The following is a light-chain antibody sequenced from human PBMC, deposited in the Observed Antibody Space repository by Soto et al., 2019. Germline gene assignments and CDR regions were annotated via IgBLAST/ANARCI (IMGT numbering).Light chain of an antibody. V-gene: IGLV2-14*01. CDR1: SSDVGGYNY. CDR3: RSYTSSRAYV. Sequence: QSALTQPASVSGAPGQSITISCTGTSSDVGGYNYVSWYQQQSGKAPKLMMHEVSNRPSGVSSRFSGSKSGNTASLTISGLQDEDEADYYCRSYTSSRAYVFGIGTKVTVL. J-gene: IGLJ1*01. CDR2: EVS.